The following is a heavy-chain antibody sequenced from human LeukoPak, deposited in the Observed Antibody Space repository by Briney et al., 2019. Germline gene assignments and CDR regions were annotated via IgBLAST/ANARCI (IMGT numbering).Heavy chain of an antibody. V-gene: IGHV3-33*01. CDR3: ARARDYSNYRGIFVFDP. CDR2: IWYDGSNK. Sequence: QPGRSLRLSCAASGFTFSSYGMHWVRQAPGKGLEWAAVIWYDGSNKYYADSVKGRFTISRDNSKNTLYLQMNSLRAEDTAVYYCARARDYSNYRGIFVFDPWGQGTLVTVSS. D-gene: IGHD4-11*01. J-gene: IGHJ5*02. CDR1: GFTFSSYG.